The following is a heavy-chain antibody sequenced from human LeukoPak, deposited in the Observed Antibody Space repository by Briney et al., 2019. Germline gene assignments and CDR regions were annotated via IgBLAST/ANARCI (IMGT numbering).Heavy chain of an antibody. D-gene: IGHD6-13*01. Sequence: GGSLRLSCAASGFTFSSYGMHWVRQAPGKGLEWVAVISYDGSNKYYADSVKGRFTISRDNSKNTLYLQMNSLRAEDTAVYYCAKQPEGDNSGSWYLMPFDYWGQGTLVTVSS. V-gene: IGHV3-30*18. J-gene: IGHJ4*02. CDR2: ISYDGSNK. CDR3: AKQPEGDNSGSWYLMPFDY. CDR1: GFTFSSYG.